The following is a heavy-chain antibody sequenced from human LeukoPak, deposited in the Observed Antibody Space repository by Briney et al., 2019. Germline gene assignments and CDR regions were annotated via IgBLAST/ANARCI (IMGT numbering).Heavy chain of an antibody. CDR1: GFSLSTSGMC. D-gene: IGHD2-15*01. CDR2: IDWDDDK. V-gene: IGHV2-70*11. Sequence: ESGPTLVNPTQTLTLTCTFSGFSLSTSGMCVSWIRQTPGKALEWLARIDWDDDKYYSTSLETRLTISKDTSKNQVVLTMTNMDPVDTATYYCARGSSCSYYYYMDVWGKGTTVTVSS. CDR3: ARGSSCSYYYYMDV. J-gene: IGHJ6*03.